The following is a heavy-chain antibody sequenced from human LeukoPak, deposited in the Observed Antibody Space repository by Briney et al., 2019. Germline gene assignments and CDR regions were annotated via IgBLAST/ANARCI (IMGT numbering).Heavy chain of an antibody. Sequence: PAGGSLRLSCAASGFTFSSYAMSWVRQAPGKGLEWVSAISGSGGSTYYADSVKGRFTISRDNSKNTLYLQMNSLRAEDTAVYYCASESRYYGSGSYMPFDYWGQGTLVTVSS. D-gene: IGHD3-10*01. CDR3: ASESRYYGSGSYMPFDY. J-gene: IGHJ4*02. CDR1: GFTFSSYA. V-gene: IGHV3-23*01. CDR2: ISGSGGST.